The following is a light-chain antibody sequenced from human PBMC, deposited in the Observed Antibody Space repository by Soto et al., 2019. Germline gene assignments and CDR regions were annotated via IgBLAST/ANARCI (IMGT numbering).Light chain of an antibody. V-gene: IGLV2-14*01. CDR3: NSYTSSTTYV. CDR1: SSDVGGYNS. CDR2: EVN. J-gene: IGLJ1*01. Sequence: QPASVSGSPGQSITISCTGTSSDVGGYNSVSWYQQHPGKAPKLMIYEVNNRPSGVSNRFSGSKSGNTASLTISGLQAEDEADYYCNSYTSSTTYVFGTGTKLTVL.